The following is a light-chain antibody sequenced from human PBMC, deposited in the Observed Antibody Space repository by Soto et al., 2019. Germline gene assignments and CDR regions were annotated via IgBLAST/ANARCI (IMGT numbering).Light chain of an antibody. Sequence: DIQMTQSPSTLSASVGDRVTITCRASQSISDWLAWYQQKPGKAPKLLIYDASGLESGLPSRFCRSGSGTEFTLAVRSLQPDDFAAYHCQQYNSYSHTFGGGTKVEMK. CDR2: DAS. CDR1: QSISDW. CDR3: QQYNSYSHT. V-gene: IGKV1-5*01. J-gene: IGKJ4*01.